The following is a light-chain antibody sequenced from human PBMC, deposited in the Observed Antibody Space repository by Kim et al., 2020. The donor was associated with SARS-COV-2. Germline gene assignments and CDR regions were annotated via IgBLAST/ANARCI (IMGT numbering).Light chain of an antibody. CDR3: QQRTNRPRT. CDR2: DAS. J-gene: IGKJ1*01. CDR1: QSVSRQ. Sequence: LAPGERATLSCRASQSVSRQLAWYQQKPGQAPRLLIYDASSRATGIPARFSGSGSGTDFTLTISSLEPEDFAVYYCQQRTNRPRTFGQGTKVDIK. V-gene: IGKV3-11*01.